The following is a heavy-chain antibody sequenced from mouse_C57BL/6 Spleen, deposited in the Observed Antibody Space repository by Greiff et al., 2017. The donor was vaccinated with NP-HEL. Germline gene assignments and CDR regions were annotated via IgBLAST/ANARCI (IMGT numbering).Heavy chain of an antibody. CDR1: GFTFTDYY. CDR2: IRNKANGYTT. V-gene: IGHV7-3*01. CDR3: ARLYYYGSSYGYWYFDV. Sequence: EVQLVESGGGLVQPGGSLSLSCAASGFTFTDYYMSWVRQPPGKALEWLGFIRNKANGYTTEYSASVKGRFTISRDNSQSILYLQMNALRAEDSATYYCARLYYYGSSYGYWYFDVWGTGTTVTVSS. J-gene: IGHJ1*03. D-gene: IGHD1-1*01.